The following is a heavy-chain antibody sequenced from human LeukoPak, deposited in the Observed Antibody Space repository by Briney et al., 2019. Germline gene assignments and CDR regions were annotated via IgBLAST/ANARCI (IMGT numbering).Heavy chain of an antibody. D-gene: IGHD3-22*01. Sequence: GGSLRLSCAASGFTFSSYGMHWVRQAPGKGLEWVAVISYDGSNKYYADSVKGRFTISRDNSKNTLYLQMNSLRAEDTAVYYCAKYDSSGYSPSDYWGQGALVTVSS. J-gene: IGHJ4*02. CDR2: ISYDGSNK. CDR1: GFTFSSYG. CDR3: AKYDSSGYSPSDY. V-gene: IGHV3-30*18.